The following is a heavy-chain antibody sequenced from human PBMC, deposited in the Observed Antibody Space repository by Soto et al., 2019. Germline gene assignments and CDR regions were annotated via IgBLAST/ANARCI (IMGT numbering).Heavy chain of an antibody. V-gene: IGHV1-69*02. CDR3: ARRGGGNGYCSSTSCYSDY. J-gene: IGHJ4*02. CDR1: GGTFSSYT. CDR2: IIPILGIA. Sequence: QVQLVQSGAEVQKPGSSVKVSCKASGGTFSSYTISWVRQAPGQGLEWMGRIIPILGIANYAQKFQGRVTITGDKSASTAYMELSSLRSEDTAVYYCARRGGGNGYCSSTSCYSDYWGQGTLVTVSS. D-gene: IGHD2-2*03.